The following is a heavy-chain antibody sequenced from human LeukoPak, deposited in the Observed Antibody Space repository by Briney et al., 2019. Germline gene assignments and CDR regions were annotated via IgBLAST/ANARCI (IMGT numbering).Heavy chain of an antibody. J-gene: IGHJ4*02. CDR1: GYSFTTYW. Sequence: GESLKISCQGSGYSFTTYWIAWVRQMPGKGLEWMGIIDPGDSDARYSPSFQGQVTISADKSSNSAYLQWSSLKTSDTAKYYCARHGKLRFLEWLAIVGAVDYWGQGTLVTVSS. D-gene: IGHD3-3*01. CDR3: ARHGKLRFLEWLAIVGAVDY. CDR2: IDPGDSDA. V-gene: IGHV5-51*01.